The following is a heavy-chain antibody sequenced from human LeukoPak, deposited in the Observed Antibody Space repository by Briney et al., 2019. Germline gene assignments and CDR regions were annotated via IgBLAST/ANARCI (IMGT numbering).Heavy chain of an antibody. D-gene: IGHD3-22*01. CDR2: IIPIFGTA. J-gene: IGHJ5*02. V-gene: IGHV1-69*05. Sequence: SVKVSCEASGGTFSSYAISWVRQAPGQGLEWMGGIIPIFGTANYAQKFQGRVTITTDESTSTAYMELSSLRSEDTAVYYCASHYDSSGPCSWFDPWGQGTLVTVSS. CDR3: ASHYDSSGPCSWFDP. CDR1: GGTFSSYA.